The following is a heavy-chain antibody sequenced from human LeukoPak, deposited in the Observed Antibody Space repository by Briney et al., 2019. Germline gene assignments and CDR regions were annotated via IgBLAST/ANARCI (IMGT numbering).Heavy chain of an antibody. D-gene: IGHD2-15*01. J-gene: IGHJ4*02. V-gene: IGHV3-30*02. CDR2: IWFDGSNK. CDR3: AKRLCSGGSCYGIDY. CDR1: GFTFSNSG. Sequence: GGSLGLSCVASGFTFSNSGMYWVRQAPGKGLEWVAFIWFDGSNKYYADSVQGRFTISRDNSKNTLYLQMNSLRPEDTAVYYCAKRLCSGGSCYGIDYWGQGTLVTVSS.